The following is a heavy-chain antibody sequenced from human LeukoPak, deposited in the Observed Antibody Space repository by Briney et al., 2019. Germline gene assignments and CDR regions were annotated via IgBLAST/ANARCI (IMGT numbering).Heavy chain of an antibody. CDR3: AKAYPDVAVTMVDY. D-gene: IGHD3-10*01. CDR1: GFTFSSYA. Sequence: QPGGSLRLSCAASGFTFSSYAMSWVRQAPGKGLEWVSAVSGGGGSTYYADSVKGRFTIPRDNSKNTLYLQMNSLRAEDTAVYYCAKAYPDVAVTMVDYWGQGTLVTVSS. V-gene: IGHV3-23*01. CDR2: VSGGGGST. J-gene: IGHJ4*02.